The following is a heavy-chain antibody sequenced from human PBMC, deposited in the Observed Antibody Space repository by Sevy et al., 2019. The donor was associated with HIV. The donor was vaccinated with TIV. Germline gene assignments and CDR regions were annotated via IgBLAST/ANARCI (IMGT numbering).Heavy chain of an antibody. J-gene: IGHJ4*02. D-gene: IGHD5-18*01. Sequence: GGSLRLSCAASGFTFSSYGMHWVRQAPGKGLEWVAVIWYDGSNKYYADSVKGRFTISRDNSKNTLYLQMNGLRAEDTAVYYCARDFRYFGYGDYFDYWGQGTLVTVSS. CDR2: IWYDGSNK. CDR1: GFTFSSYG. CDR3: ARDFRYFGYGDYFDY. V-gene: IGHV3-33*01.